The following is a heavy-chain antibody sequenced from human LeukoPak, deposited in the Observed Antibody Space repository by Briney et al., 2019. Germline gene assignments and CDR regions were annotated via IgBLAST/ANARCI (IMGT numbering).Heavy chain of an antibody. CDR3: ARLTMKNYYFDY. D-gene: IGHD3-22*01. CDR1: GASLSSYY. J-gene: IGHJ4*02. V-gene: IGHV4-59*01. CDR2: IYYSGST. Sequence: SETLSLTCSVSGASLSSYYWSWIRQPPGKGLEWIAYIYYSGSTNYNPSLKSRVTISVDTSKTQFSLKLSSVTAADAAVYYCARLTMKNYYFDYWGQGTLVTVSS.